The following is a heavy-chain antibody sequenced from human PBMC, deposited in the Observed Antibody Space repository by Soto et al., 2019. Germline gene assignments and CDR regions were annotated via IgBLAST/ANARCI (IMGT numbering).Heavy chain of an antibody. D-gene: IGHD6-19*01. CDR2: IYYSGST. Sequence: AETLSLTCTVSGGSISSYYWSWIRQPPGKGLEWIGYIYYSGSTNYNLSLKSRVTISVDTSKNQFSLKLSSVTAADTAVYYCAREIVAVAGQTYFDYWGQGTLVTVSS. J-gene: IGHJ4*02. CDR3: AREIVAVAGQTYFDY. CDR1: GGSISSYY. V-gene: IGHV4-59*01.